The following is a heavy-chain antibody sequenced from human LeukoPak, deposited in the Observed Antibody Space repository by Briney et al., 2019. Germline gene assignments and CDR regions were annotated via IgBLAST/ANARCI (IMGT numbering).Heavy chain of an antibody. V-gene: IGHV3-7*01. CDR2: IKQDGSEK. CDR3: ARVLAVAAYYYYYMDV. CDR1: GFTFSSYW. Sequence: GGSLRLSCAASGFTFSSYWMSWVRQAPGKGLEWVANIKQDGSEKYYVDSVKGRFTISRDNAKNSLYLQMNSLRAEDTAVYYCARVLAVAAYYYYYMDVWVKGTTVTVSS. J-gene: IGHJ6*03. D-gene: IGHD6-19*01.